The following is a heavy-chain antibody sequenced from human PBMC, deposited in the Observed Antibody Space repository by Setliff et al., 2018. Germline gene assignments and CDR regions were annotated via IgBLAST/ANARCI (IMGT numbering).Heavy chain of an antibody. J-gene: IGHJ4*02. D-gene: IGHD6-19*01. CDR3: ARDSGGSGWAYFFDY. Sequence: GESLKISCAASGFTFNTHWMHWVRQAPGKGLVWFSHINSDGSGTSYADSVKGRFTISRDNAKNTLYLQMNSLRAEDTAVYYCARDSGGSGWAYFFDYWGQGTLVTVSS. CDR2: INSDGSGT. CDR1: GFTFNTHW. V-gene: IGHV3-74*01.